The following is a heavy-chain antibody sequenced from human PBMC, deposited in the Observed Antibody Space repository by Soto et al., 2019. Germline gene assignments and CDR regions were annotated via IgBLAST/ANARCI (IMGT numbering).Heavy chain of an antibody. CDR3: ARGSIVATSLTPFDC. Sequence: EVQLVESGGGLVKPGGSLRLSCAASGFTFSSYSMNWVRQAPGKGLEWVSSISASSSYIYYADSVKGRFTVSRDNAKNSLYLQINSRRDENTAVYYCARGSIVATSLTPFDCWGQGTLVIVSS. J-gene: IGHJ4*02. D-gene: IGHD5-12*01. V-gene: IGHV3-21*01. CDR2: ISASSSYI. CDR1: GFTFSSYS.